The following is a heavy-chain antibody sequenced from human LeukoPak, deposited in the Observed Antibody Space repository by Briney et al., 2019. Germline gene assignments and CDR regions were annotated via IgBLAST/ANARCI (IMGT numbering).Heavy chain of an antibody. J-gene: IGHJ3*02. Sequence: SETLSLTCTVSGGSISSYYWSWIRQPPGKGLEWIGYIYYSGSTNYNPSLKSRVTISVDTPKNQFSLKLSSVTAADTAVYYCASYTTSRYCSSTSCYRAFDIWGQGTMVTVSS. D-gene: IGHD2-2*01. CDR2: IYYSGST. V-gene: IGHV4-59*01. CDR1: GGSISSYY. CDR3: ASYTTSRYCSSTSCYRAFDI.